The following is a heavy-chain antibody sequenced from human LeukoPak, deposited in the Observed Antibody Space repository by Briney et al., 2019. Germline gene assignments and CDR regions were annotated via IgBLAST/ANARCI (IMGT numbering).Heavy chain of an antibody. D-gene: IGHD6-19*01. Sequence: GGSLRLSCAASGFTFSDYYMSWIRQAPGKGLEWLSYISSSSTYTKYADSVKGRFTVSRDNAKNSLYLQMNSLRTEDTAVYYCARSYSSGPTEYWGQGTLVTVSS. CDR1: GFTFSDYY. CDR2: ISSSSTYT. V-gene: IGHV3-11*06. J-gene: IGHJ4*02. CDR3: ARSYSSGPTEY.